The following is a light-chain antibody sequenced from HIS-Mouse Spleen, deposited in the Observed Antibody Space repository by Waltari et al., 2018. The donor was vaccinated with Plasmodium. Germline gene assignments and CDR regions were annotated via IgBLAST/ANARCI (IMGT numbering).Light chain of an antibody. CDR2: EDG. CDR1: ALPKKY. J-gene: IGLJ3*02. V-gene: IGLV3-10*01. CDR3: YSTDSSGNHRV. Sequence: SYELTQPPSVSVSPGQTARITCSGDALPKKYAYWYQQKSGKAPVLVIYEDGKRPSGIPGRFSGASSGKMATLTISGAQVEDEADYYCYSTDSSGNHRVFGGGTKLTVL.